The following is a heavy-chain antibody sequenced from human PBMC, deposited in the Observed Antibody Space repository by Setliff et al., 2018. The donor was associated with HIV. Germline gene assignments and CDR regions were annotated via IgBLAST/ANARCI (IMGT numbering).Heavy chain of an antibody. J-gene: IGHJ6*03. D-gene: IGHD6-6*01. Sequence: GGSLRLSCAASGFTFNIHWMTWVRQAPGKGLEWVADIKPDGSVDHYVDSVKGRFTISRDNAKDSLYLQMNSLRTEDTAVYYCAKSIAGYYYMDVWGKGTTVTVSS. V-gene: IGHV3-7*01. CDR3: AKSIAGYYYMDV. CDR2: IKPDGSVD. CDR1: GFTFNIHW.